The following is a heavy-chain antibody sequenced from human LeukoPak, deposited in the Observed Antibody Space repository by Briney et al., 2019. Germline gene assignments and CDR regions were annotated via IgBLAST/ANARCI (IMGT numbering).Heavy chain of an antibody. J-gene: IGHJ4*02. CDR2: ISAYNGNT. D-gene: IGHD6-13*01. V-gene: IGHV1-18*01. Sequence: ASVKVSCKAPGYTFTSYGISWVRQAPGQGLEWMGWISAYNGNTNYAQKLQGRVTMTTDTSTSTAYMELRSLRSEDTAVYYCARDPIGSRWPYYFDYWGQGTLVTVSS. CDR3: ARDPIGSRWPYYFDY. CDR1: GYTFTSYG.